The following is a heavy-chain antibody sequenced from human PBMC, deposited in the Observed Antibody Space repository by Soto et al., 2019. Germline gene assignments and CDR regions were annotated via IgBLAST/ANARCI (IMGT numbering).Heavy chain of an antibody. CDR3: ARAPYCSGGSCYGDS. D-gene: IGHD2-15*01. V-gene: IGHV1-69*12. J-gene: IGHJ4*02. Sequence: QVQLVQSGAEVKKPGSSVKVSCKASGGTFSSYAISWVRQAPGQGLEWMGGIIPIFGTANYAQKFQGRVTITAGVSTSKAYMALSSLRSEDTAVYYCARAPYCSGGSCYGDSWGQGTLVTVSS. CDR1: GGTFSSYA. CDR2: IIPIFGTA.